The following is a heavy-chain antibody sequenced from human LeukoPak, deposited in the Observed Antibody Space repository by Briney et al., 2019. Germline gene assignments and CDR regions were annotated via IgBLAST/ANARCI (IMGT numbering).Heavy chain of an antibody. CDR2: IWYDGCNK. CDR3: ARDTRTMTAVTRGQHYYYGLDV. Sequence: GGPLRLLCAAWGLTFSCCGLHWLPQPTAKGRAWVAAIWYDGCNKYYEDFVKGQFTISRDNSKNTLYLQMNSLKAEDTAVYYCARDTRTMTAVTRGQHYYYGLDVWGQGTTVTVSS. CDR1: GLTFSCCG. D-gene: IGHD4-17*01. J-gene: IGHJ6*02. V-gene: IGHV3-33*01.